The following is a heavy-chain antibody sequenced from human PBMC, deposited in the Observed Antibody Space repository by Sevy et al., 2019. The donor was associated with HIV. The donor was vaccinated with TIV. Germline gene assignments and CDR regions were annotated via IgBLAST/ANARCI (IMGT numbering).Heavy chain of an antibody. Sequence: SEILSLTCTVSGGSVSSGSYYWSWIRQPPGKGLEWIGYIYYSGSTNYNPSLKSRVTISVDTSKNQFSLKLSSVTAADTAVYYCARTSIAVAGTPGWFDPWGQGTLVTVSS. CDR2: IYYSGST. D-gene: IGHD6-19*01. J-gene: IGHJ5*02. V-gene: IGHV4-61*01. CDR3: ARTSIAVAGTPGWFDP. CDR1: GGSVSSGSYY.